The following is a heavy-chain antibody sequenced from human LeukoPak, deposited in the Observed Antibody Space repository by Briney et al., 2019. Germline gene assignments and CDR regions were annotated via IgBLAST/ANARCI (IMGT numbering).Heavy chain of an antibody. CDR1: GYTFTGYY. D-gene: IGHD2-2*01. CDR3: ARDRGIAFGAQSSTSFDY. CDR2: INPNSGGT. J-gene: IGHJ4*02. Sequence: ASVKVSCKASGYTFTGYYMHWVRQAPGQGLEWMGWINPNSGGTNYAQKFQGWVTITRDTSISTAYMELSRLRSDDTAVYYCARDRGIAFGAQSSTSFDYWGQGTLVTVSS. V-gene: IGHV1-2*04.